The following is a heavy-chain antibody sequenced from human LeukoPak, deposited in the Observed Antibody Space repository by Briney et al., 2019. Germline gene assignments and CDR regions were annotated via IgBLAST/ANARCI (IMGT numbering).Heavy chain of an antibody. V-gene: IGHV3-48*01. CDR2: ISSSSSTM. J-gene: IGHJ3*02. D-gene: IGHD4-17*01. Sequence: TGGSLRLSCAVSGFTFSSYNMNWVRQAPGRGLEWVSYISSSSSTMYYADSVKGRFTISRDNAKNSLYLQMNSLRAEDTAVYYCASGWEMTTAIKAFDIWGQGTMVTVSS. CDR1: GFTFSSYN. CDR3: ASGWEMTTAIKAFDI.